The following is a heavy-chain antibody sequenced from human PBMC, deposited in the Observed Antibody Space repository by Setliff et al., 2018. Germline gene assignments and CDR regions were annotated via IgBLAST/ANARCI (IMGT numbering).Heavy chain of an antibody. V-gene: IGHV1-3*01. D-gene: IGHD3-3*01. CDR2: INPDNGNR. Sequence: ASVKVSCKASGFTLTSYPIHWVRQAPGQRLEWMGWINPDNGNRKYSQRFQGRVTITRDTSASTAYMELSSLRSEDTAVYYCARSPPTSTYYDFWSGYSYYFDYWGQGTLVTVS. CDR3: ARSPPTSTYYDFWSGYSYYFDY. CDR1: GFTLTSYP. J-gene: IGHJ4*02.